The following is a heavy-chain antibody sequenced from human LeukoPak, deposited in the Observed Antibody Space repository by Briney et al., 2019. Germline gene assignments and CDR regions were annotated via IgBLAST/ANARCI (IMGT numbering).Heavy chain of an antibody. D-gene: IGHD3-10*01. CDR3: ARGSTMDYYTFDI. J-gene: IGHJ4*02. CDR1: GFTFSSYA. CDR2: ISGSGGST. V-gene: IGHV3-23*01. Sequence: PGGSLRLSCAASGFTFSSYAMSWVRQAPGKGLEWVSAISGSGGSTYYADSVKGRFTISRDNSKNTLYLQMNSLRAEDTAVYYCARGSTMDYYTFDIWGQGTLVTVSS.